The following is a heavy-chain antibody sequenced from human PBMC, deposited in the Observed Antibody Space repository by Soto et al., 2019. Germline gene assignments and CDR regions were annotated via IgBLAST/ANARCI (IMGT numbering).Heavy chain of an antibody. V-gene: IGHV1-18*01. CDR2: ISAYNGNT. CDR3: ARGESIGDV. Sequence: QVQLVQSGAEVKKPGASVKVSCKASGYTFTSYGISWVRQAPGQGLEWMGWISAYNGNTNSAQKLQGRVTMTTDTTTGTAYRELTSRTSDDTAVSYSARGESIGDVWGQGTTVTVSS. D-gene: IGHD6-6*01. J-gene: IGHJ6*02. CDR1: GYTFTSYG.